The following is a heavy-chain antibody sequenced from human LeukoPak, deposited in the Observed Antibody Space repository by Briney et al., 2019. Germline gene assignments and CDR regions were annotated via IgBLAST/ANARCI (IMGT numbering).Heavy chain of an antibody. J-gene: IGHJ4*02. CDR1: GITFGRYW. V-gene: IGHV3-74*01. CDR2: VNSDGSTT. CDR3: TRVYYYDTTGYYY. Sequence: GGSLRLSCAASGITFGRYWMHWIRQAPGKGLVWVSRVNSDGSTTDYADSVKGRFTISRDNAKNTMFLQMNSLRVEDTAVYYCTRVYYYDTTGYYYWGQGTLVTVSS. D-gene: IGHD3-22*01.